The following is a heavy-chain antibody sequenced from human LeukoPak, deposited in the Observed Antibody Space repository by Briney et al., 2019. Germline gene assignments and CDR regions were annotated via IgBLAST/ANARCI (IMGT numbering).Heavy chain of an antibody. CDR1: GGSISSSSYY. J-gene: IGHJ4*02. CDR3: ARFTVTTVDY. D-gene: IGHD4-11*01. CDR2: IYYSGST. Sequence: SETLSLTCTVSGGSISSSSYYWGWIRQPPGKGLEWIGSIYYSGSTYYNPSLKSRVTISVDTSKNQFSLKLSSVTAADTAVYYCARFTVTTVDYWGQGTLVTVSS. V-gene: IGHV4-39*01.